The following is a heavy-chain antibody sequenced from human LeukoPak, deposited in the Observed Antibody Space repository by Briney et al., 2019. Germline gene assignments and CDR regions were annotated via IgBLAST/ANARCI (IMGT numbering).Heavy chain of an antibody. V-gene: IGHV4-39*07. CDR2: IYYSGST. CDR1: GGSISSSSYY. Sequence: SETLSLTCTVSGGSISSSSYYWGWIRQPPGKGLEWIGSIYYSGSTYYNPSLKSRVTISVDTSKNQLSLKLGSVTAADTAVYYCARAVTTKWDYYYMDVWGKGTTVTVSS. CDR3: ARAVTTKWDYYYMDV. D-gene: IGHD4-17*01. J-gene: IGHJ6*03.